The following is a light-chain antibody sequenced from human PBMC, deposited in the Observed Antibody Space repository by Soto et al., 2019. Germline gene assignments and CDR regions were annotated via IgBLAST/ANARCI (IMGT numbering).Light chain of an antibody. CDR1: QSVSSNF. V-gene: IGKV3-20*01. J-gene: IGKJ5*01. CDR2: AAS. Sequence: EIVLTQSPGTLSLSPGERATLSCRARQSVSSNFLAWYQQKPGQAPRLLIYAASSRATGIPGRFSGSGSGTGFTLTISRLEPEDFAVYYCQQYGSSPITFGQGTRLEMK. CDR3: QQYGSSPIT.